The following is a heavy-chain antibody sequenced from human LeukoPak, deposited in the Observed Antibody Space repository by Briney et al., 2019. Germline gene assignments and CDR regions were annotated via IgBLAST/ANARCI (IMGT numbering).Heavy chain of an antibody. J-gene: IGHJ3*02. Sequence: GGSLRLSCAASGFSFSSYGMHWVRQAPGKGLEWVAVVWYVGSEKYYADSVKGRFTISRDNSKNTLYLDMNSLRTEDTALYYCAKGGEYSTSWDDTFDIWGQGTMVTVSS. V-gene: IGHV3-30*02. D-gene: IGHD2-2*01. CDR1: GFSFSSYG. CDR2: VWYVGSEK. CDR3: AKGGEYSTSWDDTFDI.